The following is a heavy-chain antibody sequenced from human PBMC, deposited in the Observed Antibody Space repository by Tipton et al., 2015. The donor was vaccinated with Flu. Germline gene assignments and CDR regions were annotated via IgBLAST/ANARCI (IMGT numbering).Heavy chain of an antibody. D-gene: IGHD2-2*01. V-gene: IGHV3-48*03. CDR2: ISSSGSSI. Sequence: SLRLSCAASGFTFSNYEMNWVRQAPGKGLEWVSYISSSGSSIFYADSVKGRFTISRDNAKNSLFLQMNSLRAEDTAVYYCARTRGGYCSSTSCYADYFNFWGQGTLVTVSS. J-gene: IGHJ4*02. CDR1: GFTFSNYE. CDR3: ARTRGGYCSSTSCYADYFNF.